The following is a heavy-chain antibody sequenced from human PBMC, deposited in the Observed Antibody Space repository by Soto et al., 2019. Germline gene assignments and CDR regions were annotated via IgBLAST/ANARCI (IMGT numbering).Heavy chain of an antibody. J-gene: IGHJ4*02. D-gene: IGHD5-18*01. CDR1: GFTFDDYA. Sequence: PGVSLRLSCAASGFTFDDYAMYWVRQVLGKGLEWVSSISWNSGNIGYADSVKGRFTTSRDNAENSLYLQMNSLRPEDTALYYCVRSKGGYSYGTPFDYWGQGT. CDR3: VRSKGGYSYGTPFDY. V-gene: IGHV3-9*01. CDR2: ISWNSGNI.